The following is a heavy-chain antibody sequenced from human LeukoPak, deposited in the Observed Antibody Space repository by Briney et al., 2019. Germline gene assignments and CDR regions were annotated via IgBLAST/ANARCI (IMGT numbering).Heavy chain of an antibody. CDR1: GGSISSSSYY. D-gene: IGHD5-18*01. V-gene: IGHV4-39*07. Sequence: SETLSLTCTVSGGSISSSSYYWGWIRQPPGKGLEWIGSIYYSGSTYYNPSLRSRVTISVDTSKNQFSLKLSSVTAADTAVYYCARGYSFGYEFQFDYWGQGTLVTVSS. J-gene: IGHJ4*02. CDR3: ARGYSFGYEFQFDY. CDR2: IYYSGST.